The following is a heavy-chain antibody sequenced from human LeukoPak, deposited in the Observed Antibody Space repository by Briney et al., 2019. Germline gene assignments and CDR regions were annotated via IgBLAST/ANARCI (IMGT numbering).Heavy chain of an antibody. CDR1: GFTFSSYA. Sequence: GGSLRLSCAASGFTFSSYAMSWVRQAPGKGLEWVPAISGSGGSTYYADSVKGRFTISRDNSKNTLYLQMNSLRAEDTAVYYCAKNGGWDLLWFGELPDFDYWGQGTLVTVSS. V-gene: IGHV3-23*01. CDR2: ISGSGGST. D-gene: IGHD3-10*01. J-gene: IGHJ4*02. CDR3: AKNGGWDLLWFGELPDFDY.